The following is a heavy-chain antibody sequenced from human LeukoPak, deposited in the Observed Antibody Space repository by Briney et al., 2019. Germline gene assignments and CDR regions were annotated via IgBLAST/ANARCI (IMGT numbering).Heavy chain of an antibody. Sequence: ASVKVSCKASGYAFSGYYVHWVRQAPGQGLEWMGWMNPNSGNTGYAQKFQGRVTMTRNTSISTAYMELSSLRSEDTAVYYCARVFGMIVVDAFDIWGQGTMVTVSS. CDR3: ARVFGMIVVDAFDI. D-gene: IGHD3-22*01. J-gene: IGHJ3*02. CDR1: GYAFSGYY. V-gene: IGHV1-8*02. CDR2: MNPNSGNT.